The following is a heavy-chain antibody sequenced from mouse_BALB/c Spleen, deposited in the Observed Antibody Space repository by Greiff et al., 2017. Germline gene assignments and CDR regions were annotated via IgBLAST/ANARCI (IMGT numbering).Heavy chain of an antibody. D-gene: IGHD1-1*01. V-gene: IGHV1-80*01. CDR3: ARSITTVAGRFAY. CDR2: IYPGDGDT. J-gene: IGHJ3*01. CDR1: GYAFSSYW. Sequence: QVQLQQSGAELVRPGSSVKISCKASGYAFSSYWMNWVKQRPGQGLEWIGQIYPGDGDTNYNGKFKGKATLTADKSSSTAYMQLSSLTSEDSAVYFCARSITTVAGRFAYWGQGTLVTVSA.